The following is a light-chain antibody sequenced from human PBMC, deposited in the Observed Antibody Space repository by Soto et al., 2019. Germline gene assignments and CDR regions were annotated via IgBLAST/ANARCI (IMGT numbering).Light chain of an antibody. CDR3: RQSWT. CDR1: QSISSW. Sequence: DIQMTQSPSTLSASVGDRVTITCRASQSISSWLAWYQQKPGKAPKLLIYKASSLESGVPSRFSGSGSGTDFTLPISSLQPDYFATYYSRQSWTFGQGTKVEIK. CDR2: KAS. J-gene: IGKJ1*01. V-gene: IGKV1-5*03.